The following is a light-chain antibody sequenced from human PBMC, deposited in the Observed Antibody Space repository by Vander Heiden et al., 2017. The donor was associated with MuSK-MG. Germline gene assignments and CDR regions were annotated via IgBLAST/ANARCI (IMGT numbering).Light chain of an antibody. V-gene: IGLV3-1*01. J-gene: IGLJ1*01. CDR2: NDN. CDR3: QAWDSSTSFYV. CDR1: KLEDKY. Sequence: SSELTQPPSVSVSPGQTAILTCSGDKLEDKYVSWYQQKTGQSPVLVIYNDNQRPSGIPERFSGSSSENTATLTIRGTQAMDEADYYCQAWDSSTSFYVFGTGTTVSVL.